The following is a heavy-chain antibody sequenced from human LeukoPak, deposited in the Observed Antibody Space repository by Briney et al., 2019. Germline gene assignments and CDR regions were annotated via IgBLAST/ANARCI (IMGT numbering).Heavy chain of an antibody. Sequence: PGGSLRLSCAASGFTFSSYSMNWVRQAPGKRLEWVSSISSSSSYIYYADSVKGRFTISRDNAKNSLYLQMNSLRAEDTAVYYCSKDQLLYDNWFDPWGQGTLVTVSS. J-gene: IGHJ5*02. CDR1: GFTFSSYS. CDR2: ISSSSSYI. D-gene: IGHD2-2*02. V-gene: IGHV3-21*01. CDR3: SKDQLLYDNWFDP.